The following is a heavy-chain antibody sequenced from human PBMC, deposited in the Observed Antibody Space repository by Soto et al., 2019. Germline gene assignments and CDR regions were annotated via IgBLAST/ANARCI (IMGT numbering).Heavy chain of an antibody. D-gene: IGHD5-18*01. CDR3: ARHGGHTAMVTSAFDI. CDR1: GGSISSSSYY. J-gene: IGHJ3*02. CDR2: IYYSGST. Sequence: SETLSLTCTVSGGSISSSSYYWGWIRQPPGKGLELIGSIYYSGSTYYNPSLKSRVTISVDTSKNQFSLKLSSVTAADTAVYYCARHGGHTAMVTSAFDIWGQGTMVTVSS. V-gene: IGHV4-39*01.